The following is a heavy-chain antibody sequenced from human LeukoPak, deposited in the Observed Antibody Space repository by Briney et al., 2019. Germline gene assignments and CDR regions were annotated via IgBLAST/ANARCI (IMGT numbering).Heavy chain of an antibody. CDR3: ARGRRGYSGYDSLDY. D-gene: IGHD5-12*01. J-gene: IGHJ4*02. CDR1: GGSISSSNW. CDR2: IYHSGST. Sequence: SETLSLTCAVSGGSISSSNWWSWVRQPPGKGLEWIGEIYHSGSTNYNPSLKSRVTISVDKSKNQFSLKLSSVTAADTAVYYCARGRRGYSGYDSLDYWGQGTLVTVSS. V-gene: IGHV4-4*02.